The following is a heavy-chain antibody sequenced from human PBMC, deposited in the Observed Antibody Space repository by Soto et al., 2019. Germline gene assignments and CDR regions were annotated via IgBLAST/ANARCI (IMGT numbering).Heavy chain of an antibody. CDR2: IYYSGST. D-gene: IGHD6-19*01. V-gene: IGHV4-61*01. Sequence: QVQLQESGPGLVKPSETLSLTCTVSGGSVSSGSYYWSWIRQPPGKGLEWIGYIYYSGSTNYNPSRKRRVTISVDTSKHQFSLKLSSVTAADTAVYYCARRESSGWYEAYFDYWGQGTLVTVSS. CDR3: ARRESSGWYEAYFDY. CDR1: GGSVSSGSYY. J-gene: IGHJ4*02.